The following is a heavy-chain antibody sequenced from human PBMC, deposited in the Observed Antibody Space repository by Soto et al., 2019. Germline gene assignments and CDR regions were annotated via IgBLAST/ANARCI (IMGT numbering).Heavy chain of an antibody. CDR2: INPNSGGT. Sequence: GASVKVSCKASGYTFTGYYMHWVRQAPGQGLEWMGWINPNSGGTNYAQKFQGRVTMTRDTSISTAYMELSRLRSDDTAVYYCAREVISGYSGGWYVRYFDYWGQGTLVTVSS. V-gene: IGHV1-2*02. CDR1: GYTFTGYY. CDR3: AREVISGYSGGWYVRYFDY. J-gene: IGHJ4*02. D-gene: IGHD6-19*01.